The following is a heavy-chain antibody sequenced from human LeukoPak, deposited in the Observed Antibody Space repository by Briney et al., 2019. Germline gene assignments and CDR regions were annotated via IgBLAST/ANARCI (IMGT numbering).Heavy chain of an antibody. CDR2: IRYHGSDK. CDR1: AFTFRSYG. Sequence: GGSLRLSCAASAFTFRSYGMHWVRQAPGKGLEWVAFIRYHGSDKYYADSVKGRFTVSRDNSKNTLYLQMNSLRAEDTAVYYCANPGSSSWPIDYWGQGTLVTVSS. CDR3: ANPGSSSWPIDY. D-gene: IGHD6-13*01. V-gene: IGHV3-30*02. J-gene: IGHJ4*02.